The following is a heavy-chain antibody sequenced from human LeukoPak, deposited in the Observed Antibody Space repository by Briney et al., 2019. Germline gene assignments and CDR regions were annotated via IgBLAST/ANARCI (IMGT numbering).Heavy chain of an antibody. J-gene: IGHJ4*02. D-gene: IGHD1-1*01. CDR3: ARTVRGNGPDY. V-gene: IGHV3-66*02. CDR2: IYSGGST. CDR1: GFTFSSYA. Sequence: GGSLRLSXAASGFTFSSYAMSWVRQAPGKGLEWVSVIYSGGSTYYADSVKGRFTISRDNSKNTLYLQMNSLRAEDTAVYYCARTVRGNGPDYWGQGTLVTVSS.